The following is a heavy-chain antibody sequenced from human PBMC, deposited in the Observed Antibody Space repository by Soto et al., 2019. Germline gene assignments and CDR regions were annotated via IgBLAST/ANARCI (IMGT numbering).Heavy chain of an antibody. J-gene: IGHJ6*02. Sequence: GASVTVSCKASGGTFSSYAIIWVRQAPGQGLEWMGGIIPIFGTANYAQKFQGRVTITADESTSTAYMELSSLRSEDTAVYYCARGAGYYDSSGYYGDYYYYGMDVWGQGTTVTVSS. CDR1: GGTFSSYA. V-gene: IGHV1-69*13. CDR3: ARGAGYYDSSGYYGDYYYYGMDV. CDR2: IIPIFGTA. D-gene: IGHD3-22*01.